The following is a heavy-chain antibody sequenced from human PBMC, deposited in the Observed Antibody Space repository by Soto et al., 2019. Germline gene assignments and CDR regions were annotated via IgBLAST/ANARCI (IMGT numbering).Heavy chain of an antibody. J-gene: IGHJ6*02. V-gene: IGHV3-23*01. CDR1: GFNLGSYA. D-gene: IGHD3-3*01. Sequence: GGSLRLSSAASGFNLGSYAMSWVRQGPGEGLEWFSAISGSGGSTYYADSVKGRFTISRDNSKNTLYLQMNSLRAEDTAVYYCAKDISIFGVVIIEHYYGMDVWGQGTTVTVSS. CDR3: AKDISIFGVVIIEHYYGMDV. CDR2: ISGSGGST.